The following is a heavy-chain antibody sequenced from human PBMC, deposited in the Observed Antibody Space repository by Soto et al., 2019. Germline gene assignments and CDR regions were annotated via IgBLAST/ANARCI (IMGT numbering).Heavy chain of an antibody. D-gene: IGHD6-19*01. Sequence: EVQLLESGGGLVQPGGSLRLSCAASGFTFSSYAMSWVRHAPGKGLEWVSAISGSGGSTYYADSVKGPFTVSRDNSKNTLFLQMNILRAEAKAVYYGAKKGAGSDPFQHWGQGTLVTVSS. J-gene: IGHJ1*01. CDR2: ISGSGGST. CDR3: AKKGAGSDPFQH. V-gene: IGHV3-23*01. CDR1: GFTFSSYA.